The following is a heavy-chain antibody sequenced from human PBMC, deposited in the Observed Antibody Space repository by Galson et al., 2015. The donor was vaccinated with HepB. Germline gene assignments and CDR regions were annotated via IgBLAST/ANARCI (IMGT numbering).Heavy chain of an antibody. J-gene: IGHJ1*01. CDR3: ARDGPFRFFQH. V-gene: IGHV4-4*02. Sequence: ETLSLTCAVSGGSISSNDWWSWVRQSPGKGLEWIGEVYHSGSTNYNPSLKSRVTISMDKSKNQFSLKLRSVTAADTAVYYCARDGPFRFFQHWGQGTLVTVSS. CDR2: VYHSGST. CDR1: GGSISSNDW. D-gene: IGHD3-3*01.